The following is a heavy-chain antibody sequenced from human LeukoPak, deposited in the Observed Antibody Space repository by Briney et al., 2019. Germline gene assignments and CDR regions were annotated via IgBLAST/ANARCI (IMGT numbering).Heavy chain of an antibody. Sequence: MGWISAYNGNTNYAQKLQGRVTMTTDTSTSTAYMELRSLRSDDTAVYYCAMSERMNDAFDIWGQGTMVTVSS. CDR3: AMSERMNDAFDI. J-gene: IGHJ3*02. CDR2: ISAYNGNT. V-gene: IGHV1-18*01. D-gene: IGHD2-15*01.